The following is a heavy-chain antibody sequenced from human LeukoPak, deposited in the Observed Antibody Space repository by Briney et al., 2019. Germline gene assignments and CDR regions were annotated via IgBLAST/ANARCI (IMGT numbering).Heavy chain of an antibody. CDR2: INAGNGNT. CDR3: ARGDSSGYFDY. V-gene: IGHV1-3*01. D-gene: IGHD3-22*01. J-gene: IGHJ4*02. Sequence: GASVKVSCKASGYTFTSYAMHWVRQAPGQRLEWMGWINAGNGNTKYSQKFQGRVTIARDTSASTAYMELSSLRSEDTAVYYCARGDSSGYFDYWGQGTLVTVSS. CDR1: GYTFTSYA.